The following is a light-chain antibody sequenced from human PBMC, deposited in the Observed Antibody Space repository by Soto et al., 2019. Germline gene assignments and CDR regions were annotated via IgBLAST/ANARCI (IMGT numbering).Light chain of an antibody. CDR1: QSVSNN. CDR2: GAS. J-gene: IGKJ4*01. V-gene: IGKV3-20*01. Sequence: EIVLTQSPGTLSLSPGERATLSCRASQSVSNNLAWYQQKPGQAPRLLVYGASSRATGIPDRFSGSGSGTDFTLTISRLEPEDFAVYYCQQYGSPLTFGGGTKVDNK. CDR3: QQYGSPLT.